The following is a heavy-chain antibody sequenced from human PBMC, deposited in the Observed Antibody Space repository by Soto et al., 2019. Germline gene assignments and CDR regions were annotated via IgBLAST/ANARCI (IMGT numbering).Heavy chain of an antibody. CDR1: GYTFTGYY. CDR3: ARDVDIVVVPAAIGGMDV. J-gene: IGHJ6*02. CDR2: INPNSGGT. Sequence: GASVKVSCKASGYTFTGYYMHWVRQAPGQGLEWMGWINPNSGGTNYAQKFRGWVTMTRDTSISTAYMELSRLRSDDTAVYYCARDVDIVVVPAAIGGMDVWGQGTTVTVSS. V-gene: IGHV1-2*04. D-gene: IGHD2-2*02.